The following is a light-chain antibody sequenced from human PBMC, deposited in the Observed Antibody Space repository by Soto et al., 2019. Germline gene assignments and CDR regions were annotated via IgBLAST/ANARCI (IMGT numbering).Light chain of an antibody. V-gene: IGKV3-20*01. CDR1: QSVSNNY. CDR2: GAS. Sequence: DIVLPQSPGTLSLSPGERATLSCRASQSVSNNYLAWYQQKPGQAPRLLIYGASSRATGIPDRFSGSGSGTDFTLTISRLEPEDFAVYYCQQYGSSPRTFGQGTKVDIK. CDR3: QQYGSSPRT. J-gene: IGKJ1*01.